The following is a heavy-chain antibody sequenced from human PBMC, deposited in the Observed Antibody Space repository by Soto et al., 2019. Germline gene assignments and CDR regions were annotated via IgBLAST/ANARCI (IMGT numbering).Heavy chain of an antibody. Sequence: QVQLVQSGAEVKKPGSSVKVSCKASGGTFSSYAISWVRQAPGQGLEWMGGIIPIFGTADYAQKFQGRVTITADESTSTGNRELSSLSSEDTAVYYCASHYDSSGYYYRGLDYWGQGTLVSVSS. V-gene: IGHV1-69*12. D-gene: IGHD3-22*01. J-gene: IGHJ4*02. CDR2: IIPIFGTA. CDR3: ASHYDSSGYYYRGLDY. CDR1: GGTFSSYA.